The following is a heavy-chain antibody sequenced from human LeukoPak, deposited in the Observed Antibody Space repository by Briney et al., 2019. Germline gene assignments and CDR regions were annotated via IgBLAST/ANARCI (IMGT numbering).Heavy chain of an antibody. CDR2: INPSGGT. CDR3: ARAHQRGTMIVVVNPEYFQH. V-gene: IGHV1-46*01. J-gene: IGHJ1*01. Sequence: ASVKVSCKASGNTFSIYNMHWVRQAPGQGLEWIGIINPSGGTSYAQKLQGRITMTRDTSTSTVYMELSSLRSEDTAVYYCARAHQRGTMIVVVNPEYFQHWGQGTLVTVSS. CDR1: GNTFSIYN. D-gene: IGHD3-22*01.